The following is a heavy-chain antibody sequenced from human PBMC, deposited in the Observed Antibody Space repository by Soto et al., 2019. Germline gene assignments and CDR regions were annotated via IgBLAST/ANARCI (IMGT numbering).Heavy chain of an antibody. J-gene: IGHJ5*02. V-gene: IGHV3-15*07. Sequence: GSLRLSCAASGFTFSNAWMNWVRQAPGKGLEWVGRIKSKTDGGTTDYAAPVKGRFTISRDDSKNTLYLQMNSLNIDDTAVYYCATLSKIWLGGGSWGQGTLVTVSS. D-gene: IGHD6-19*01. CDR3: ATLSKIWLGGGS. CDR1: GFTFSNAW. CDR2: IKSKTDGGTT.